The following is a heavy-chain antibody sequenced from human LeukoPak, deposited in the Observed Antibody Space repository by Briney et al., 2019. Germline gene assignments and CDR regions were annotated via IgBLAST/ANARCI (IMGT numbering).Heavy chain of an antibody. CDR3: ARVLEHYYDSSGYID. CDR1: GYTFSSYD. CDR2: IIPIFGTA. V-gene: IGHV1-69*06. J-gene: IGHJ4*02. Sequence: GASVKVSCKASGYTFSSYDINWVRQAPGQGLEWMGGIIPIFGTANYAQKFQGRVTITADKSTSTAYMELSSLRSEDTAVYYCARVLEHYYDSSGYIDWGQGTLVTVSS. D-gene: IGHD3-22*01.